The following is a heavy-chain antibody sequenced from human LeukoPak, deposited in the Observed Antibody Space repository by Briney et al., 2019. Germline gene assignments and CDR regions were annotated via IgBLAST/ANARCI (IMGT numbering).Heavy chain of an antibody. Sequence: PGGSLRLSCAASGFTFDDYAMHWVRQAPGKGLEWVSGISWNSGSIGYADSVKGRFTISRGNAKNSLYLQMNSLRAEDTAVYYCAKEDAVTYYWYFDLWGRGTLVTVSS. CDR3: AKEDAVTYYWYFDL. CDR2: ISWNSGSI. V-gene: IGHV3-9*01. D-gene: IGHD4-17*01. J-gene: IGHJ2*01. CDR1: GFTFDDYA.